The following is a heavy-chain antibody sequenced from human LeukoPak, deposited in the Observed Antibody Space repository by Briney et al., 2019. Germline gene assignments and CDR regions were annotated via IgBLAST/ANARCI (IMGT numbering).Heavy chain of an antibody. CDR2: IYYSGST. J-gene: IGHJ5*01. CDR3: ARAIGELYNWFDY. V-gene: IGHV4-59*01. CDR1: GGSISSYY. Sequence: SETLSLTCTVSGGSISSYYWSWIRQPPGKGLEWIGYIYYSGSTNYNPSLKSRVTISVDTSKNQFSLKLSSVTAADTAVYYCARAIGELYNWFDYWGQGTLVTVSS. D-gene: IGHD3-10*01.